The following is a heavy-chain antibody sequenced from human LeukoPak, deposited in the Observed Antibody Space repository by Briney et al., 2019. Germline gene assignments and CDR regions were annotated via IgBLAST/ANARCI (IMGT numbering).Heavy chain of an antibody. CDR1: GGSISSYY. Sequence: SETLSLTCTVSGGSISSYYWSWIRQPPGKGLEWIGYIYYSGSTNYNPSLKSRVTISVDTSKNQFSLKLSSVTAADTAVYYCARYYYDSSGSPKSGRSYYFDYWGQGTLVTVSS. CDR3: ARYYYDSSGSPKSGRSYYFDY. V-gene: IGHV4-59*08. CDR2: IYYSGST. J-gene: IGHJ4*02. D-gene: IGHD3-22*01.